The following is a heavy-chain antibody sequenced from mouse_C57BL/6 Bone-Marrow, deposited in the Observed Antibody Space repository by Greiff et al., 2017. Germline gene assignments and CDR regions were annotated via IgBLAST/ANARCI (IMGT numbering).Heavy chain of an antibody. CDR1: GYAFSSSW. D-gene: IGHD4-1*01. CDR2: IYPGDGDT. V-gene: IGHV1-82*01. Sequence: QVQLQQSGPELVKPGASVKISCKASGYAFSSSWMNWVKQRPGTGLEWIGRIYPGDGDTNYNGKFKGKATLTADKSSSTAYMQLSSMTSEDSAFYFCATLGFDYGGQGTTLTVSS. J-gene: IGHJ2*01. CDR3: ATLGFDY.